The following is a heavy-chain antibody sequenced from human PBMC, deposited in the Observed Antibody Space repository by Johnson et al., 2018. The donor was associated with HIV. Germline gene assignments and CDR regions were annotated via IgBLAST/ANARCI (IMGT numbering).Heavy chain of an antibody. V-gene: IGHV3-30-3*01. J-gene: IGHJ3*02. CDR1: GFTFSSYA. CDR2: ISYDGSNK. Sequence: VQLVESGGGVVQPGRSLRLSCAASGFTFSSYAMHWVRQAPCKGLEWVAVISYDGSNKYYADSVNGRFTISRDNAKNSLYLQMNSLRAEDTAVYYCAKDLYYDSSGYYYLTGGDAFDIWGQGTMVTVSS. D-gene: IGHD3-22*01. CDR3: AKDLYYDSSGYYYLTGGDAFDI.